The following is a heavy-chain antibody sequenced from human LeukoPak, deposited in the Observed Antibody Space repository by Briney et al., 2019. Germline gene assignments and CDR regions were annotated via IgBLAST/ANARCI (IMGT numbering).Heavy chain of an antibody. J-gene: IGHJ4*02. V-gene: IGHV3-48*03. Sequence: PGGSLRLSCAASGFTFSSYEMNWVRQAPGKGLEWVSYIGSSGSNIYYADSVKGRFTISRDNAKNSLYLQMNSLRAEDTAVYYCAKELDYYDSSGYRHLGYWGQGTLVTVSS. CDR2: IGSSGSNI. CDR3: AKELDYYDSSGYRHLGY. CDR1: GFTFSSYE. D-gene: IGHD3-22*01.